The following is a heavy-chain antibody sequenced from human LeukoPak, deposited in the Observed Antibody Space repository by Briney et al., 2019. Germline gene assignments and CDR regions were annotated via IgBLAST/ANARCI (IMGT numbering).Heavy chain of an antibody. D-gene: IGHD3-22*01. CDR3: ARGATYDSSGYYYVPYYMDV. J-gene: IGHJ6*03. V-gene: IGHV4-34*01. Sequence: PSETLSLTCAVYGGSFSVYYWSWIRQPPGKGLEWIGEINHSGSTNYNPFLKSRVTISVDTSKNQFSLKLSSVTAADTAVYYCARGATYDSSGYYYVPYYMDVWGKGTTVTVSS. CDR2: INHSGST. CDR1: GGSFSVYY.